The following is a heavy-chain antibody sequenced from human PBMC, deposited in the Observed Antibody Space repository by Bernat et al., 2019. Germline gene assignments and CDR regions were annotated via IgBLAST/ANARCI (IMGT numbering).Heavy chain of an antibody. V-gene: IGHV3-48*01. CDR1: GFTFSSYG. J-gene: IGHJ4*02. CDR2: ISSSSSTI. D-gene: IGHD3-22*01. Sequence: VQLVESGGGVVQPGRSLRLSCAASGFTFSSYGMHWVRQAPGKGLEWVSYISSSSSTIYYADSVKGRFTISRDNAKNSLYLQMNSLRAEDTAVYYCARDRSKSYDPVDYWGQGTLVTVSS. CDR3: ARDRSKSYDPVDY.